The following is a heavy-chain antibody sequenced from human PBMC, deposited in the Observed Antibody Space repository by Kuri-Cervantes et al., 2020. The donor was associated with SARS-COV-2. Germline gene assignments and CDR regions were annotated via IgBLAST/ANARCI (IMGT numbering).Heavy chain of an antibody. J-gene: IGHJ6*01. Sequence: ASVKVSCKTSGYTFTNYYIHWVRQAPGQGLEWMGIVNPTGATTNSAQSFQGRVTMTRDTSRSTVYMELRSLRSDDTAVYYCARGYCTNGVCSAYYYYYGMDVWGQGTTVTGSS. D-gene: IGHD2-8*01. CDR2: VNPTGATT. V-gene: IGHV1-46*01. CDR1: GYTFTNYY. CDR3: ARGYCTNGVCSAYYYYYGMDV.